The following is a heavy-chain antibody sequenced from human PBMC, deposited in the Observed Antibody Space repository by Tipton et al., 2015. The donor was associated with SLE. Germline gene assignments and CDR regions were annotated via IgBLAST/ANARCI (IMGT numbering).Heavy chain of an antibody. CDR1: GYTFTGYY. Sequence: QSGPEVKKPGASVKVSCKASGYTFTGYYIHWVRQAPGQGLEWMGWIIPNSGGTNYAQNFQGRVTMTRDTSISTAYMELIRLRSDDTAVYYCARDLDYYGSGSYHDAFDIWGQGTMVTVSS. J-gene: IGHJ3*02. CDR3: ARDLDYYGSGSYHDAFDI. V-gene: IGHV1-2*02. CDR2: IIPNSGGT. D-gene: IGHD3-10*01.